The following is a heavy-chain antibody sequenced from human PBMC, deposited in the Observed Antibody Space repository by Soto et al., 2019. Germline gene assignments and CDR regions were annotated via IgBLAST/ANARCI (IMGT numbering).Heavy chain of an antibody. V-gene: IGHV1-69*13. CDR1: GGTFSSYA. Sequence: VASVKVSCKASGGTFSSYAISWVRQAPGQGLEWMGGIIPIFGTANYAQKFQGRVTITADESTSTAYMELSSLRSEDTAVYYCARPSGYSSSWYFPLDYWGQGTLVTVSS. CDR3: ARPSGYSSSWYFPLDY. CDR2: IIPIFGTA. D-gene: IGHD6-13*01. J-gene: IGHJ4*02.